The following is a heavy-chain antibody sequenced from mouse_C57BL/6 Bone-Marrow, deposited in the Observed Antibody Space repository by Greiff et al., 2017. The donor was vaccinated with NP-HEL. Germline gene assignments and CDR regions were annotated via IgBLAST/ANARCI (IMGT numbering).Heavy chain of an antibody. CDR2: IDPENGDT. CDR3: TYYSHFAY. D-gene: IGHD2-12*01. V-gene: IGHV14-4*01. J-gene: IGHJ3*01. CDR1: GFNIKDDY. Sequence: VQLQQSGAELVRPGASVKLSCTASGFNIKDDYMHWVKQRPEQGLEWIGWIDPENGDTEYASKFQGKATITADTSSNTAYLQLSSLTSEDTAVYYCTYYSHFAYWGQGTLVTVSA.